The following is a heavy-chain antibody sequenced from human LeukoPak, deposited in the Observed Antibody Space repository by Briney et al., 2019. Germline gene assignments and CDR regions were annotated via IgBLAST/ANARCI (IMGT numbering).Heavy chain of an antibody. CDR2: ISSSSYI. CDR1: GFTFSSYS. V-gene: IGHV3-21*01. CDR3: ARDGLSYYYDSSGVFDY. D-gene: IGHD3-22*01. Sequence: PGGSLRLSCAASGFTFSSYSMNWVRQAPGKGLEWVSSISSSSYIYYADSVKGRFTISRDNAKNSLYLQMNSLSAEDTAVYYCARDGLSYYYDSSGVFDYWGQGTLVTVSS. J-gene: IGHJ4*02.